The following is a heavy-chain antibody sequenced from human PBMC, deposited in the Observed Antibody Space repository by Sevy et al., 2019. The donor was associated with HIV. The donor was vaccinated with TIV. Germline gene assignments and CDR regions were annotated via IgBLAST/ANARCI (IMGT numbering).Heavy chain of an antibody. J-gene: IGHJ4*02. Sequence: GGSLRLSCAASGFTFSSYWMSWVRQAPGKGLEWVVNIKQDGSEKYYVDSVKGRFTISRDIAKNTLHLQMNSLRAEDTAVYYCARDLEFYDYGDYGPAFMPDYWGQGTLVTVSS. CDR1: GFTFSSYW. CDR3: ARDLEFYDYGDYGPAFMPDY. CDR2: IKQDGSEK. D-gene: IGHD4-17*01. V-gene: IGHV3-7*01.